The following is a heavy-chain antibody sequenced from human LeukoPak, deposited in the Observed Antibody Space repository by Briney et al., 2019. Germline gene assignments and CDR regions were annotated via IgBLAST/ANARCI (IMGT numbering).Heavy chain of an antibody. V-gene: IGHV4-61*02. CDR3: ARDEGSNSWYY. J-gene: IGHJ4*02. CDR2: IYTSGST. Sequence: SETLSLTCTVSGGSISSGSQYWSWIRQPAGKGLEWIGRIYTSGSTNYNPSLKSRVTISVDTSKNQFSLKLSSVTAADTAVYYCARDEGSNSWYYWGQGTLVTVSS. CDR1: GGSISSGSQY. D-gene: IGHD6-13*01.